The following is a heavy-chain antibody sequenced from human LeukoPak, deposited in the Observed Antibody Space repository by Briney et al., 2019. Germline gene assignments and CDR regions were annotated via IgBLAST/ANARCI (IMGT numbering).Heavy chain of an antibody. CDR1: GFIFSDYW. V-gene: IGHV3-7*01. CDR2: IKQDGSEK. CDR3: ARISIAAAGRDF. D-gene: IGHD6-13*01. Sequence: GGSLRLSCAASGFIFSDYWMSWVRQAPGKGLEWVANIKQDGSEKYYVDSMEGRFTISRDNAKNSLYMQMNSLRVEDTAVYYCARISIAAAGRDFWGQGTLVTVSS. J-gene: IGHJ4*02.